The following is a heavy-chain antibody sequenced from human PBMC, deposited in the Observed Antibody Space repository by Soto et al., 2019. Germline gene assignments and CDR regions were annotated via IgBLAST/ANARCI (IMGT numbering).Heavy chain of an antibody. CDR3: ARGQRKSAPLAY. V-gene: IGHV4-34*01. Sequence: SETLSLTCAVYGGSFSGYYWSWIRQPPGKGLEWIGEINHSGSTNYNPSLKSRVTISVDTSKNQFSLKLSSVTAADTAVYYCARGQRKSAPLAYWGQGTLVTVSS. CDR2: INHSGST. CDR1: GGSFSGYY. J-gene: IGHJ4*02.